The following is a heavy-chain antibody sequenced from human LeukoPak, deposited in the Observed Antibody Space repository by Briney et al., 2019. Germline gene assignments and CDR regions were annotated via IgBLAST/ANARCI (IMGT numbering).Heavy chain of an antibody. CDR3: ARDPNGNYGFDY. J-gene: IGHJ4*02. CDR2: IRYDGSNK. CDR1: GFTFSSYG. D-gene: IGHD1-7*01. Sequence: GGSLRLSCAASGFTFSSYGMHWVRQAPGKGLEWVAFIRYDGSNKYYADSVKGRFTISRDNSKNTLYLQLNSLSTEDTAVYYCARDPNGNYGFDYWGQGTLVTVSS. V-gene: IGHV3-30*02.